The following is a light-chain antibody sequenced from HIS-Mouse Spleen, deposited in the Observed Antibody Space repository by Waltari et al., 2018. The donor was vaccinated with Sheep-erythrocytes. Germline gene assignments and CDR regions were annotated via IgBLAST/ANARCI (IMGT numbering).Light chain of an antibody. CDR2: DVS. J-gene: IGLJ3*02. Sequence: QSALTQPASVSGSPGQSITISCTGTSSDVGGYNYVSWYQQHPGKAPKLMIYDVSNRPSGVFNSFSGSKSGNTASLTISGLQAEDEADYYCSSYTSSSTWVFGGGTKLTVL. CDR3: SSYTSSSTWV. V-gene: IGLV2-14*03. CDR1: SSDVGGYNY.